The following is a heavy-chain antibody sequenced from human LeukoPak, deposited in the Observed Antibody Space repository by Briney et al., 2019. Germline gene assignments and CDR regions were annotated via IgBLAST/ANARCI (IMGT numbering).Heavy chain of an antibody. J-gene: IGHJ6*02. Sequence: GASVKVSCKASGYTFTGYYMHWVRQAPGQGLEWMGWINPSSGGTNYAQKFQGRVTMTRDTSISTAYMELSRLRSDDTAVYYCARDIVVVPAALVKNYYYYGMDVWGQGTTVTVSS. D-gene: IGHD2-2*01. CDR1: GYTFTGYY. CDR3: ARDIVVVPAALVKNYYYYGMDV. V-gene: IGHV1-2*02. CDR2: INPSSGGT.